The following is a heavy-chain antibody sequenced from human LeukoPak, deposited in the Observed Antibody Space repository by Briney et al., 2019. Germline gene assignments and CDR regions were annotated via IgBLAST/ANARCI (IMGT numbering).Heavy chain of an antibody. D-gene: IGHD4-17*01. CDR1: GGSFSGYY. J-gene: IGHJ6*02. CDR3: ARFPLYGDYYYYYGMDV. V-gene: IGHV4-34*01. Sequence: SETLSLTCAVYGGSFSGYYWSWIRQPPGKGLEWIGEINHSGSTSYNPSLKSRVTISVDTSKNQFSLKLSSVTAADTAVYYCARFPLYGDYYYYYGMDVWGQGTTVTVSS. CDR2: INHSGST.